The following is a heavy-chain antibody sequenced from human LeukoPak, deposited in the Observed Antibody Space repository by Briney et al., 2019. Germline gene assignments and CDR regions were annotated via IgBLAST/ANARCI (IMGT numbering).Heavy chain of an antibody. D-gene: IGHD6-19*01. CDR2: MNPNSGNT. J-gene: IGHJ5*02. V-gene: IGHV1-8*01. Sequence: ASVKVSCKASGYTFTSYDINWVRQATGQGLEWMGWMNPNSGNTGYAQKFQGRVTMTRNTSISTAYMELSSLRSEDTAIYYCAAQQSQWLVRDNWFAPGGRETLVTVPS. CDR1: GYTFTSYD. CDR3: AAQQSQWLVRDNWFAP.